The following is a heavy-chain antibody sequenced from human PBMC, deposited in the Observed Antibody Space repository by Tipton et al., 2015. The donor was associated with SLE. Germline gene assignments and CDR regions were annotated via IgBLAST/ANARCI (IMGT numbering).Heavy chain of an antibody. Sequence: GLVKPSETLSLTCTVSGGSISSSSYYWGWIRQPPGKGLEWIGYIYYSGSTYYNPSLKSRVTISVDTSKNQFSLKLSSVTAADTAVYYCARNLGHSSGWPHDAFDIWGQGTMVTVSS. CDR3: ARNLGHSSGWPHDAFDI. CDR1: GGSISSSSYY. CDR2: IYYSGST. V-gene: IGHV4-39*07. D-gene: IGHD6-19*01. J-gene: IGHJ3*02.